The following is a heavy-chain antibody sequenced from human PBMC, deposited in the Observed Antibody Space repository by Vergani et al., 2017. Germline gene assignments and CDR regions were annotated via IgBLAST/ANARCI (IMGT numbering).Heavy chain of an antibody. CDR1: GGSFSGYY. Sequence: QVQLQQWGAGLLKPSETLSLTCAVYGGSFSGYYWSWIRQPPGKGLEWIGEINHSGSTNYNPSLKSRVTISVDTSKNQFSLRLSSVTAADTAVYYCARGLPLYKWGQGTLVTVSS. J-gene: IGHJ4*02. V-gene: IGHV4-34*01. D-gene: IGHD1-1*01. CDR3: ARGLPLYK. CDR2: INHSGST.